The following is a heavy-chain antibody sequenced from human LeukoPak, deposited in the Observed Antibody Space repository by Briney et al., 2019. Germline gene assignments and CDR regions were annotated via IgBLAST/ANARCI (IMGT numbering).Heavy chain of an antibody. CDR3: ARDVRYGGNPPL. CDR1: GFTFSSYW. J-gene: IGHJ4*02. Sequence: GGSLRLSCAASGFTFSSYWMHWVRQAPGKGLVWVSRINTDGSSTTYADSVKGRFTISRDNAKNTLYLQINSLRAEDTAVYYCARDVRYGGNPPLWGQGTLVTVSS. CDR2: INTDGSST. D-gene: IGHD4-23*01. V-gene: IGHV3-74*01.